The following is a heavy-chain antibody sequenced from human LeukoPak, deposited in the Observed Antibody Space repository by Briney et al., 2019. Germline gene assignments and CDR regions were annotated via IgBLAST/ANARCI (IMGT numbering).Heavy chain of an antibody. CDR3: AKDRALFSWGGPGNWFDP. J-gene: IGHJ5*02. V-gene: IGHV3-23*01. CDR1: GFTFRSYA. D-gene: IGHD3-16*01. CDR2: ISDSGGST. Sequence: GRSLRLSCAASGFTFRSYAMYWVRQPPGKGLEWVSVISDSGGSTDYAESVKGRFTISRDNSKNTLYLQMNSLRAEDTAVYYCAKDRALFSWGGPGNWFDPWGQGTLVTVSS.